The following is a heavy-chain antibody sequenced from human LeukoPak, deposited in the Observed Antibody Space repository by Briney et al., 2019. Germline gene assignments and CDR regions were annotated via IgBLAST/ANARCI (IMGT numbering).Heavy chain of an antibody. Sequence: PGGSLRLSCAASGFTFSSYAMSWVRQAPGKGLEWVSAISGSGGSTYYADSVKGRFTISRDNSKNTLYLQMNSLRAEDTAVYHCAKRYCSSTSCSFFDYWGQGTLVTVSS. V-gene: IGHV3-23*01. J-gene: IGHJ4*02. CDR2: ISGSGGST. D-gene: IGHD2-2*01. CDR1: GFTFSSYA. CDR3: AKRYCSSTSCSFFDY.